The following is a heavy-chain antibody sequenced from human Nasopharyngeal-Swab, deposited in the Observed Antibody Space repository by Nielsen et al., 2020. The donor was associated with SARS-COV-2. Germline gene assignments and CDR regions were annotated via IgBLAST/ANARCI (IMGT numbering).Heavy chain of an antibody. CDR1: GFTFSSYA. CDR3: ARGGRGDYNEKFDY. V-gene: IGHV3-23*01. J-gene: IGHJ4*02. CDR2: ISGSGGST. Sequence: GESLKISCAASGFTFSSYAMSWVRQAPGKGLEWVSAISGSGGSTYYADSVKGRFTISRDNSKNTVDLLMDSLTPEDTAVYFCARGGRGDYNEKFDYWGQGTLVTVSS. D-gene: IGHD4-11*01.